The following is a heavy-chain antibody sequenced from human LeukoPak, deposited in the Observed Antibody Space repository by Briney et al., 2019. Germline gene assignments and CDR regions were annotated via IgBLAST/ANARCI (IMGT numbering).Heavy chain of an antibody. V-gene: IGHV4-34*01. CDR2: INHSGST. Sequence: TSETLSLTCAVYGGSFSGYYWSWIRQPPGKGLEWIGEINHSGSTNYNPALKSRVTIPVDTSKNQFSLKLSSVTAADTAVYYCARVLPDASLDVWGQGTTVTVSS. J-gene: IGHJ6*02. D-gene: IGHD2-2*01. CDR1: GGSFSGYY. CDR3: ARVLPDASLDV.